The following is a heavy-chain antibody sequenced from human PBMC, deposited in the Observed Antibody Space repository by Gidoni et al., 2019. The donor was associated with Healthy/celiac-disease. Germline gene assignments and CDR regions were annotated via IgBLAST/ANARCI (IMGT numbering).Heavy chain of an antibody. CDR1: GFTFSSYS. Sequence: EVQLVESGGGLVKPGGSLRLSCDASGFTFSSYSMNWVRQAPGKGLEWVSSISSSSSYIYYADSVKGRFTISRDNAKNSLYLQMNSLRAEDTAVYYCAREWDGFGEYWGQGTLVTVSS. CDR3: AREWDGFGEY. J-gene: IGHJ4*02. V-gene: IGHV3-21*01. CDR2: ISSSSSYI. D-gene: IGHD3-10*01.